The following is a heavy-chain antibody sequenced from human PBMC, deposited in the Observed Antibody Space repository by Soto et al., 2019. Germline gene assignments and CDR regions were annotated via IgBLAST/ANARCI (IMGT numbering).Heavy chain of an antibody. CDR3: ARTSGSIYDFWSGYLGYFDY. CDR2: IYYSGST. D-gene: IGHD3-3*01. Sequence: SETLSLTCTVSGGSISSYFWSWIRQPPGKGLEWIGYIYYSGSTNYNPSLKSRVTISVDTSKNQFSLKLSSVTAADTAVYYCARTSGSIYDFWSGYLGYFDYWGQGTLVTVSS. V-gene: IGHV4-59*01. CDR1: GGSISSYF. J-gene: IGHJ4*02.